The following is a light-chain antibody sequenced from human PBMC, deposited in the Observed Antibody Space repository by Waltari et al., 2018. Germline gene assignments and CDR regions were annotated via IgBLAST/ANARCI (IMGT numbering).Light chain of an antibody. CDR3: MQALQTPWT. CDR1: QSRLPSNGYNY. J-gene: IGKJ1*01. CDR2: LGS. Sequence: DIVMTQSPLSLPVTPGEPASISCRSSQSRLPSNGYNYLDWYLQKPGQSPQLLIYLGSNRASGVPDRFSGSGSGTDFTLKISRVEAEDVGVYYCMQALQTPWTFGQGTKVEIK. V-gene: IGKV2-28*01.